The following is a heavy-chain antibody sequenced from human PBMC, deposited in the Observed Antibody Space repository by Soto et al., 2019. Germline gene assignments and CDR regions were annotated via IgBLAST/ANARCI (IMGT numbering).Heavy chain of an antibody. V-gene: IGHV3-73*02. D-gene: IGHD4-17*01. Sequence: VQLVESGGGVVQPGGSLKLSCAASGFTFSVSAINWVRLSSGKGLEWLGRIRGKGKAYATAYAASVKGRFTVSRDDSMNTGYLEMNSLKTEDTAVYYFTRLSETTTEGFDYWGRGTLVTVAS. J-gene: IGHJ4*02. CDR1: GFTFSVSA. CDR3: TRLSETTTEGFDY. CDR2: IRGKGKAYAT.